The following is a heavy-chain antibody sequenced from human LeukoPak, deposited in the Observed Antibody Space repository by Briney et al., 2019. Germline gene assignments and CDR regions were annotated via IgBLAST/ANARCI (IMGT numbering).Heavy chain of an antibody. J-gene: IGHJ4*02. V-gene: IGHV1-24*01. D-gene: IGHD6-19*01. CDR3: ARVGSGLTPQGHIAVREGPFDY. CDR1: GYTLTKLS. CDR2: FDPEDGET. Sequence: GASVKVSCKVSGYTLTKLSMHWVRQAPGKGLEWMGGFDPEDGETIYAQKFQGRVTITADESTSTAYMELSSLRSEDTAVYYCARVGSGLTPQGHIAVREGPFDYWGQGTLVTVSS.